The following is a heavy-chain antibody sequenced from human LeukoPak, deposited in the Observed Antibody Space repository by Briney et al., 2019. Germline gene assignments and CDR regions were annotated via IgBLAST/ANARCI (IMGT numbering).Heavy chain of an antibody. CDR2: ISSSGSTI. CDR3: AGPYYYYYYMDV. V-gene: IGHV3-48*03. CDR1: GFTFSSYE. J-gene: IGHJ6*03. Sequence: PGGSLRLSCAASGFTFSSYEMNWDRQAPGKGLEWVSYISSSGSTIYYADSVKGRFAISRDNAKNSLYLQMNSLRAEDTAVYYCAGPYYYYYYMDVWGKGTTVTVSS.